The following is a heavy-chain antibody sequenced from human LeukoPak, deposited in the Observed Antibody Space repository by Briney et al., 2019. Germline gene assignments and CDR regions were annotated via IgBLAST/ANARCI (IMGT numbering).Heavy chain of an antibody. V-gene: IGHV3-30*02. CDR3: ARTLTVAGTGSFDY. D-gene: IGHD6-19*01. CDR2: IRHDQTNK. CDR1: GFTFSDYG. J-gene: IGHJ4*02. Sequence: GGSLRLSCAASGFTFSDYGMHWVRQAPGKGLEWLAFIRHDQTNKIYADSKQGRLTISRDNSKNTLYLQINSLRVEDTAVYYCARTLTVAGTGSFDYWGQGTLVTVSS.